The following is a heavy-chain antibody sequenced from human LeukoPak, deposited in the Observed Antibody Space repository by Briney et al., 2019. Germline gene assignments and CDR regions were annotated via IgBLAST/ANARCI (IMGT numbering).Heavy chain of an antibody. J-gene: IGHJ4*02. CDR3: ARWGLRWYQLPFDY. CDR1: GGSISSSSYY. D-gene: IGHD4-23*01. CDR2: IYYSGST. V-gene: IGHV4-39*07. Sequence: PSETLSLTCTVSGGSISSSSYYWGWIRQPPGKGLEWIGSIYYSGSTYYNPSLKSRVTISVDTSKNQFSLKLSSVTAADTAVYYCARWGLRWYQLPFDYWGQGTLVTVSS.